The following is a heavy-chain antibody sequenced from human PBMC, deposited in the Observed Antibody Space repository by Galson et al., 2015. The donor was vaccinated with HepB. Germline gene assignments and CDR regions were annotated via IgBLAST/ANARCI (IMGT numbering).Heavy chain of an antibody. CDR2: ISGSSSDT. Sequence: SLRLSCAASGFTFSGYYLSWIRQAPGKGLEWISYISGSSSDTNYADSVKGRFTISRDNARNSLYLQMNSLRVEDTAVYYCARAARDGYNFWGQGTLVTVSS. CDR3: ARAARDGYNF. J-gene: IGHJ4*02. CDR1: GFTFSGYY. D-gene: IGHD5-24*01. V-gene: IGHV3-11*06.